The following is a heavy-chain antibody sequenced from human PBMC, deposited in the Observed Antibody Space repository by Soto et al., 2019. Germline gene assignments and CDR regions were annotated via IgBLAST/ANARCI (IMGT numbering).Heavy chain of an antibody. D-gene: IGHD2-21*01. CDR2: ISAYNGKR. J-gene: IGHJ3*02. V-gene: IGHV1-18*01. Sequence: QGQLLQSGDEVKKPGASVRVSCRASGYDFTSDGISWVRQAPGQGLEWVSWISAYNGKRDTAQKFQGRVTMTLDTSTDTAHMELGDLTSADTAVYYCARGRIVASIHDAFEIWGPGTMVAVSS. CDR3: ARGRIVASIHDAFEI. CDR1: GYDFTSDG.